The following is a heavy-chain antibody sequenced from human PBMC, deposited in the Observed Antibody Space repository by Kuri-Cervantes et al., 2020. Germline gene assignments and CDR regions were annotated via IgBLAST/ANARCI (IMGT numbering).Heavy chain of an antibody. D-gene: IGHD2-2*01. CDR2: INPNSGNT. V-gene: IGHV1-8*01. J-gene: IGHJ4*02. Sequence: ASVNVSCKGSVYTFTRYDINWVRQATGQGLEWMGWINPNSGNTGYAQKFQGRVTMTRNTSISTAYMELSSLRSEDTTVYYCASLGYCTTTICYEDPVHSDYWGQGTLVTVSS. CDR3: ASLGYCTTTICYEDPVHSDY. CDR1: VYTFTRYD.